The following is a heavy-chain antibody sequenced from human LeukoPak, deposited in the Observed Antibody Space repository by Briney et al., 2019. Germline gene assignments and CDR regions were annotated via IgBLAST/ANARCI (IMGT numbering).Heavy chain of an antibody. CDR1: GFAFSDYY. CDR2: ISSSGSTI. D-gene: IGHD2-2*02. J-gene: IGHJ5*02. CDR3: ARGDCSSTSCYSGNNWFDP. V-gene: IGHV3-11*01. Sequence: PGGSLRLSCAASGFAFSDYYMSWIRQAPGKGLEWVSYISSSGSTIYYADSVKGRFIISRDSAKNSLYLQMNSLRAEDTAVYYCARGDCSSTSCYSGNNWFDPWGQGTLVTVSS.